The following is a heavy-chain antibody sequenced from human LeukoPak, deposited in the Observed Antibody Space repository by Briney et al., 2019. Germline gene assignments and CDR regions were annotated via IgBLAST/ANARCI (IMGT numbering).Heavy chain of an antibody. CDR3: AKQFSSAVGSAVDC. J-gene: IGHJ4*02. CDR1: GFXFSSYA. D-gene: IGHD2-15*01. Sequence: PGGSLRLSCAASGFXFSSYAMIWVRQAPGKGLEWLSAISGSGDSTYYADSVKGRFTISRDNSKDTLYLQINSLRADGTAVYYCAKQFSSAVGSAVDCWGQGTLVTVSS. CDR2: ISGSGDST. V-gene: IGHV3-23*01.